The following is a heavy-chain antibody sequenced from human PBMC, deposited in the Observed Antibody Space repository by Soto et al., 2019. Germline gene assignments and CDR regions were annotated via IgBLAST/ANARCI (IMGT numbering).Heavy chain of an antibody. CDR3: ARPSGFGKLSYGMDI. CDR2: IDPSDAYT. D-gene: IGHD3-10*01. V-gene: IGHV5-10-1*01. Sequence: PGESLKISCKGSGYGFTSFWISWVRQLPGKGLEWMGRIDPSDAYTNYSSSFQDHVTISADKSISTAYLQYSSLNAPDTAMYYCARPSGFGKLSYGMDIWGQGTTVTVSS. J-gene: IGHJ6*02. CDR1: GYGFTSFW.